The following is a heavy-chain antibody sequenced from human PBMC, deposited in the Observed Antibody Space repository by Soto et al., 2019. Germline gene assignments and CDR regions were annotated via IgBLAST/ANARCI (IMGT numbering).Heavy chain of an antibody. Sequence: LRLSCAASGFTFSSYAMTWVRQAPGKGLEWVSAISGGGGTTYYADSVKGRFTISRDNSKNTLYLQMNSLRAEDTASYFCAKWHTYYYDSRGFSGFDCWGQGTQVTVSS. CDR3: AKWHTYYYDSRGFSGFDC. D-gene: IGHD3-22*01. CDR2: ISGGGGTT. J-gene: IGHJ4*02. V-gene: IGHV3-23*01. CDR1: GFTFSSYA.